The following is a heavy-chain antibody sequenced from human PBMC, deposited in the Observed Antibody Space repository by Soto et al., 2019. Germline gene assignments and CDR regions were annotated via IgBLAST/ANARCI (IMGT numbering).Heavy chain of an antibody. D-gene: IGHD3-16*01. Sequence: GGSLRLSCAASGFTFSSYAMSWVRQAPGKGLEWVSVITGSGGDTYYAGSVRGRFTISRDNSKNTLFLQMDSLRAEDTAVYFCVKDFEVMTAFRAEYWGQGTLVTVSS. CDR3: VKDFEVMTAFRAEY. CDR1: GFTFSSYA. V-gene: IGHV3-23*01. CDR2: ITGSGGDT. J-gene: IGHJ4*02.